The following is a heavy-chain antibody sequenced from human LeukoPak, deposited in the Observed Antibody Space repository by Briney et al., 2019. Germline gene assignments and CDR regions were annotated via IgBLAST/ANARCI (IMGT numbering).Heavy chain of an antibody. J-gene: IGHJ4*02. CDR3: ARASTGDY. CDR1: GLSVSDNY. Sequence: PGGSLRLSCAASGLSVSDNYMTWVRQAPGKGLDWVSIIYPNGRTYYADSVKGRFTISRDNSKNTLNLQMNSLRVEDTAVYYCARASTGDYWGQGTLVTVSS. V-gene: IGHV3-53*01. CDR2: IYPNGRT.